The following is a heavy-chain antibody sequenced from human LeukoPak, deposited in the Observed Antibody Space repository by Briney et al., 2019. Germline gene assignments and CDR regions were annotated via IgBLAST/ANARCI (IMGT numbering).Heavy chain of an antibody. Sequence: GGSLRLSCAASGFTFSSYRMNWVRQAPGKGLEWVSSISSRSSYIYYADSLKGRFTISRDNAKNSLYLNIHSLRAEETAVYYCARDNYDSSTPYYFDYWGQGTLVTVSS. CDR3: ARDNYDSSTPYYFDY. V-gene: IGHV3-21*01. J-gene: IGHJ4*02. CDR1: GFTFSSYR. D-gene: IGHD3-22*01. CDR2: ISSRSSYI.